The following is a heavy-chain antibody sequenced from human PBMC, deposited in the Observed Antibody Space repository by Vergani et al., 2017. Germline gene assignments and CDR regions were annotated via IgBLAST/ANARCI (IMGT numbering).Heavy chain of an antibody. D-gene: IGHD2-15*01. CDR2: INHSVST. Sequence: QVQLQQWGAGLLKPSETLSLTCAVYGGSFSGYYLSWIRQPPGKGLEWIGEINHSVSTNYNPSLKSRVTISVDTSKNQFSLKLSSVTAADTAVYCCARTAVVVAAIDYWGQGTLVTVSS. V-gene: IGHV4-34*01. J-gene: IGHJ4*02. CDR1: GGSFSGYY. CDR3: ARTAVVVAAIDY.